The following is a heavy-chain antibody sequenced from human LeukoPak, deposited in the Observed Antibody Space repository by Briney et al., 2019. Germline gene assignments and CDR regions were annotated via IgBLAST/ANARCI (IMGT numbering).Heavy chain of an antibody. Sequence: PGGSLRLSCAASGFTFSDYYMSWIRQAPGKGLEWVSYISSSGSTIYYADSVKGRFTISRDNAKNSLYLQMNSLRVEDTAVYYCAKGTDIVVVPYYFYMDVWGKGTTVTVSS. CDR1: GFTFSDYY. V-gene: IGHV3-11*01. D-gene: IGHD2-2*01. CDR2: ISSSGSTI. CDR3: AKGTDIVVVPYYFYMDV. J-gene: IGHJ6*03.